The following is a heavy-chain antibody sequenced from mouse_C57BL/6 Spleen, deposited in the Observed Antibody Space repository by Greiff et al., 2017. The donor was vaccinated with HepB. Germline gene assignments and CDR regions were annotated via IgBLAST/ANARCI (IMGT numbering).Heavy chain of an antibody. CDR1: GFNIKNTY. CDR3: ARVDYGSSYGYAMDY. D-gene: IGHD1-1*01. Sequence: EVQLQESVAELVRPGASVKLSCTASGFNIKNTYMHWVKQRPEQGLEWIGRIDPANGNTKYAPKFQGKATITADTSSNTAYLQLSSLTSEDTAIYYCARVDYGSSYGYAMDYWGQGTSVTVSS. CDR2: IDPANGNT. J-gene: IGHJ4*01. V-gene: IGHV14-3*01.